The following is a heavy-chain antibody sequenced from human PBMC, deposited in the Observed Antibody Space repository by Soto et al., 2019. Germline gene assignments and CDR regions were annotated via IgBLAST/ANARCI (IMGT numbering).Heavy chain of an antibody. CDR2: IVGDSGAT. V-gene: IGHV1-18*01. J-gene: IGHJ5*02. D-gene: IGHD3-10*01. CDR1: GNTFGTYG. Sequence: QVQLMQSGTEVAKPGASVKVSCKTSGNTFGTYGLSWVRQAPAQGLDRMGCIVGDSGATIYAQKFEGRVTMYSDTSTNTAYMELRSLTSDDSALYYCGRVAEYASGSRRLDPWGQGTLVSVSS. CDR3: GRVAEYASGSRRLDP.